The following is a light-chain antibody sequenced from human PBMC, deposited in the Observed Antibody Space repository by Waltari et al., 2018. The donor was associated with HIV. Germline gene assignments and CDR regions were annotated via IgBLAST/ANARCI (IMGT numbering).Light chain of an antibody. J-gene: IGKJ2*02. V-gene: IGKV3-20*01. CDR1: QSVSSSY. Sequence: EIVLTQSRGTLSLSPGEGVTLSCRASQSVSSSYLAWYQQKPGQAPRLLIYGASSRATGISDRFSGSGSGTDFTLTISRLEPEDSAVYYCQQYGNLLPWTFGQGTKMEIK. CDR2: GAS. CDR3: QQYGNLLPWT.